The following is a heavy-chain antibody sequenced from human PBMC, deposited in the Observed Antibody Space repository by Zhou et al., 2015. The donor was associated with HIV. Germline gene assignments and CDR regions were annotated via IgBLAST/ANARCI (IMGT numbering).Heavy chain of an antibody. J-gene: IGHJ5*01. D-gene: IGHD6-19*01. V-gene: IGHV3-15*01. Sequence: VQLVESGGGLVKPGGSLRLACAASGFTFRNTWMSWVRQAPGKGLEWVGRIKSKTDGGTADYAAPVKGRFTISRDDSRNILYLQMNSLRVEDTAVYYCAREINVSGWFVSWGQGTLVTVSS. CDR1: GFTFRNTW. CDR2: IKSKTDGGTA. CDR3: AREINVSGWFVS.